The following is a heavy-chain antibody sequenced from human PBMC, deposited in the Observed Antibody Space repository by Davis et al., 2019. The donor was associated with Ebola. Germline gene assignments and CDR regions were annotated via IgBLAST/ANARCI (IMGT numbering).Heavy chain of an antibody. CDR1: GGTFSSYA. V-gene: IGHV1-18*01. CDR3: ARDHSGYNYFYNGMDV. J-gene: IGHJ6*04. D-gene: IGHD5-24*01. Sequence: AASVKVSCKASGGTFSSYAISWVRQAPGQGLEWMGWISAYNGNTYYAQKFLDRVTLTTDTSTSTAYMELTSLRSDDTAVYFCARDHSGYNYFYNGMDVWGKGTTVIVSS. CDR2: ISAYNGNT.